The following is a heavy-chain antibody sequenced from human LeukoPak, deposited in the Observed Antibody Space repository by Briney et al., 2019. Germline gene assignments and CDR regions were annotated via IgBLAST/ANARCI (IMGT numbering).Heavy chain of an antibody. CDR1: GGSISSYY. J-gene: IGHJ4*02. CDR2: IYTSGST. Sequence: SETLSLTCTVSGGSISSYYWSWIRQPAGKGLEWIGRIYTSGSTNYNPSLKSRVTMSVDTSKNQFSLKLSSVTAADTAVYYCASSTYYYDSSGYYYKLFDYWGQGTLVTVSS. D-gene: IGHD3-22*01. CDR3: ASSTYYYDSSGYYYKLFDY. V-gene: IGHV4-4*07.